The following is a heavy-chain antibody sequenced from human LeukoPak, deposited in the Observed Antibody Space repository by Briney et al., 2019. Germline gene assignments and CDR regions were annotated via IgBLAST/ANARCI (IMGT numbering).Heavy chain of an antibody. CDR3: APLGYCSSTSCYTGIRFVY. J-gene: IGHJ4*02. CDR1: GFTFSSYW. D-gene: IGHD2-2*02. CDR2: IKQDGSEK. V-gene: IGHV3-7*01. Sequence: PGGSLRLSCAASGFTFSSYWMSWGRQAPGKGLEWVSNIKQDGSEKYYVDSVKGRFTISRDNAKNSLYLQMNSLRAEDTAVYYCAPLGYCSSTSCYTGIRFVYWGQGTLVTVSS.